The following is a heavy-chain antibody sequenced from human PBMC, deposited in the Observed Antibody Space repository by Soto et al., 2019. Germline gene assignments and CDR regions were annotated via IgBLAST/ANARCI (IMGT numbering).Heavy chain of an antibody. CDR2: IYHNGRT. V-gene: IGHV4-4*02. D-gene: IGHD3-10*01. J-gene: IGHJ5*02. Sequence: QVHLEESGPGLVRPSGNLSLTCTVSGVPISSYDWWTWVRQTPGKGMEWIGEIYHNGRTNYNPSLKSRASLSIDKSKNQFSLNLQSLTAADTAVYYCARGTLIGSSTRNWFDPWGQGAQVTVSS. CDR3: ARGTLIGSSTRNWFDP. CDR1: GVPISSYDW.